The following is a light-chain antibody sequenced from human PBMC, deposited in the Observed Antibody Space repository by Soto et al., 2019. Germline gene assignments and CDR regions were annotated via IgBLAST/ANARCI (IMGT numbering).Light chain of an antibody. CDR1: SSDVGSYNY. CDR3: SSYTSSSTLVV. Sequence: QSVLTQPPSASGSPGLSITISCTGTSSDVGSYNYVSWYQQRPGKAPKLMIYEVSKRPSGVPCRFSGSKSGNTASLTISGLQAEDEADYYCSSYTSSSTLVVFGGGTKVTVL. CDR2: EVS. J-gene: IGLJ2*01. V-gene: IGLV2-14*01.